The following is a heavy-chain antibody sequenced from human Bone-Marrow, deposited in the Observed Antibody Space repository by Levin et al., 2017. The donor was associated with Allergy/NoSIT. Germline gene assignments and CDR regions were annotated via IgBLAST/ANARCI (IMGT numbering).Heavy chain of an antibody. D-gene: IGHD4-23*01. CDR3: TRDRTTHDYGDNDAFDI. CDR1: GFTFGDYA. V-gene: IGHV3-49*03. J-gene: IGHJ3*02. CDR2: IRSKAYGGTT. Sequence: GGSLRLSCTASGFTFGDYAMSWFRQAPGKGLEWVGFIRSKAYGGTTEYAASVKGRFTISRDDSKSIAYLQMNSLKTEDTAVYYCTRDRTTHDYGDNDAFDIWGQGTMVTVSS.